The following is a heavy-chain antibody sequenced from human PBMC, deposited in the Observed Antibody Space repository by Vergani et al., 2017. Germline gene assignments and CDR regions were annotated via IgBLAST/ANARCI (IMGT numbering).Heavy chain of an antibody. CDR1: GFTFSSHA. CDR3: GRGSDNYN. Sequence: EVQLLQPAGAVVQPGGSLRLSCVSSGFTFSSHAMSWVRQGHGQGLEWVSSIKNTGESTPYADAVKGRFTISRENSKNTLYLQMNSLRVEDTDVDYCGRGSDNYNWGQGTLVTVAS. V-gene: IGHV3-23*01. D-gene: IGHD5-24*01. J-gene: IGHJ4*02. CDR2: IKNTGEST.